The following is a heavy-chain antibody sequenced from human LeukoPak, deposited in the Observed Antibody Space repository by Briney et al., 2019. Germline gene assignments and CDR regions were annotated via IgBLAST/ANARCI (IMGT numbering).Heavy chain of an antibody. V-gene: IGHV4-59*01. CDR2: ISYSGST. J-gene: IGHJ6*03. CDR1: GGSISGYY. Sequence: SETLSLTCTVSGGSISGYYWTWIRQPPGKGLEWIGYISYSGSTNYNPSLKSRVTISVDTSNNQFSLKLSSVTAADTAVYYCARDFPYFSWYYMDVWGKGNTVTVSS. CDR3: ARDFPYFSWYYMDV. D-gene: IGHD2-21*01.